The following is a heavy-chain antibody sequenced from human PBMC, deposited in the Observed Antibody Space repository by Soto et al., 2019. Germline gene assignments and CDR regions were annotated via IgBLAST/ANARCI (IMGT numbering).Heavy chain of an antibody. Sequence: GGSLRLSCAASGFTFSSYGMHWVRQAPGKGLEWVAVISYDGSNKYYADSVKGRFTISRDNSKNTLYLQMNSLRAEDTAVYYCAKDSSLWFGEHFGYWGQGTLVTVSS. CDR3: AKDSSLWFGEHFGY. CDR2: ISYDGSNK. D-gene: IGHD3-10*01. V-gene: IGHV3-30*18. J-gene: IGHJ4*02. CDR1: GFTFSSYG.